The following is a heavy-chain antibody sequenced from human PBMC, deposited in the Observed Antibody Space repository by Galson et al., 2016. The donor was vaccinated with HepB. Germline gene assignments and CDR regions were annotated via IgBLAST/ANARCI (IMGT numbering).Heavy chain of an antibody. Sequence: SLRLSCAGSGFRFSAYAVHWVRQTPGKGLEWVAVIWSGGIKKYYADSVEGRFTISRDNSENTVYLQIDTLRVEDTAMYYCASSVVVAGIIDYWGQGTLVTVSS. CDR1: GFRFSAYA. J-gene: IGHJ4*02. CDR2: IWSGGIKK. V-gene: IGHV3-33*01. D-gene: IGHD2-2*01. CDR3: ASSVVVAGIIDY.